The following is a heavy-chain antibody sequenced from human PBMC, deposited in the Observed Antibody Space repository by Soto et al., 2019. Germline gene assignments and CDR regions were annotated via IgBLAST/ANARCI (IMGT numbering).Heavy chain of an antibody. V-gene: IGHV3-30*18. D-gene: IGHD2-15*01. CDR3: AKLWPGYCSGKTCYDD. Sequence: QERLVESGGGVVRPGKSLRLSCAASGFTFYTFGIHWVRQAPGKGLEWVALISYDGSYKYYGDSVKGRFTISRDTSNNTVYLQMNSLRAEDTGMSYCAKLWPGYCSGKTCYDDWGQGTLVTVSS. CDR2: ISYDGSYK. CDR1: GFTFYTFG. J-gene: IGHJ4*02.